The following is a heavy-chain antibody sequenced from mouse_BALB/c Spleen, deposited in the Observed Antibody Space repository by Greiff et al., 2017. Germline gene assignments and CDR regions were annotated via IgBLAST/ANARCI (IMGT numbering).Heavy chain of an antibody. Sequence: EVKLMESGGGLVKPGGSLKLSCAASGFTFSDYYMYWVRQTPEKRLEWVATISDGGSYTYYPDSVKGRFTISRDNAKNNLYLQMSSLKSEDTAMYYCARGELGGAAMDYWGQGTSVTVSS. CDR3: ARGELGGAAMDY. J-gene: IGHJ4*01. V-gene: IGHV5-4*02. CDR1: GFTFSDYY. D-gene: IGHD4-1*01. CDR2: ISDGGSYT.